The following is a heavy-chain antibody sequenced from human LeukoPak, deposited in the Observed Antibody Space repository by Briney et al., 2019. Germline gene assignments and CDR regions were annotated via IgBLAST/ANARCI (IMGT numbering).Heavy chain of an antibody. J-gene: IGHJ6*04. CDR3: ARRDDDMFSCGIDF. D-gene: IGHD3-10*02. CDR2: IDPRDSYT. V-gene: IGHV5-10-1*01. CDR1: GYSFTSYW. Sequence: GESLKISWKGSGYSFTSYWISWVRQMPGKGLEWMGRIDPRDSYTNYSPSFQGRVTISADQSISPAYRRRSSPEPPGTAIYYCARRDDDMFSCGIDFEGKGHATIVSS.